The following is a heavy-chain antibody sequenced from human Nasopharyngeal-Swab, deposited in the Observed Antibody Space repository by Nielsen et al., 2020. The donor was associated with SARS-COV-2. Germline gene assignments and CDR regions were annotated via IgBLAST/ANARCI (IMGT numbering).Heavy chain of an antibody. CDR3: ARDPDWYWYAIDS. CDR2: ISGGGASE. J-gene: IGHJ4*02. D-gene: IGHD2-8*02. V-gene: IGHV3-23*01. Sequence: RGSLRLSCAASGFTFTSYAMTWVRQAPGKGLEWVSSISGGGASEEYADSVKGRFTISRDYSKKMLYLQMNSLRAEDTAVYYCARDPDWYWYAIDSWGQGTLVTVSS. CDR1: GFTFTSYA.